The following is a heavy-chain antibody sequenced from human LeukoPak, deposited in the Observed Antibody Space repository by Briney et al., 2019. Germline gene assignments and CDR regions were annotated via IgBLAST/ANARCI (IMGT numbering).Heavy chain of an antibody. CDR1: GFTFDDYA. Sequence: GGSLRHSCAASGFTFDDYAMHWVRQAPGRGLEWVSGISWDSSTKAYADSVKGRFTISRDNAKNSLYLQMNSLRAEDTALYYCAKDTRTGYSGALDYWGQGTLVTVSS. V-gene: IGHV3-9*01. J-gene: IGHJ4*02. CDR2: ISWDSSTK. CDR3: AKDTRTGYSGALDY. D-gene: IGHD1-26*01.